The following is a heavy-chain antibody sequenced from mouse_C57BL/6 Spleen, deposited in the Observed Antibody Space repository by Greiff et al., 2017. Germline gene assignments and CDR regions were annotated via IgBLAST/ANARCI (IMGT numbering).Heavy chain of an antibody. CDR1: GFNIKNTY. CDR2: IDPANGNT. CDR3: ARMGDSSGYGFAD. V-gene: IGHV14-3*01. Sequence: EVQVVESVAELVRPGASVKLSCTASGFNIKNTYMHWVKQRPEQGLEWIGRIDPANGNTKYVPKFQGKATITADTSSNTAYLQLSSLTSEDTAIYDCARMGDSSGYGFADWGQGTLVTASA. D-gene: IGHD3-2*02. J-gene: IGHJ3*01.